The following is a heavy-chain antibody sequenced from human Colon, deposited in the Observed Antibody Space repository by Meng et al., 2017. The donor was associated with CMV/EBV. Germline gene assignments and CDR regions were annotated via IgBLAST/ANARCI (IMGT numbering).Heavy chain of an antibody. Sequence: QITLKESGPTLVKPTQTLTLTCTFSGFSLSTIGMGVGWIRQPPGKALEWLGVIYWDDDKRYSPSLKSRLTITKDTSKNQVVLTMTNLDPLDTATYYCAHRPYGSGSYFFDYWGQGTLVTGSS. J-gene: IGHJ4*02. CDR2: IYWDDDK. CDR3: AHRPYGSGSYFFDY. D-gene: IGHD3-10*01. V-gene: IGHV2-5*02. CDR1: GFSLSTIGMG.